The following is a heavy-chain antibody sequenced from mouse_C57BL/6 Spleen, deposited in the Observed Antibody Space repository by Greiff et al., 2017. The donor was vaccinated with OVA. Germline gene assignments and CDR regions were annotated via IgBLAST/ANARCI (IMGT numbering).Heavy chain of an antibody. V-gene: IGHV1-61*01. CDR2: IYPSDSET. J-gene: IGHJ3*01. CDR3: AVLPWFAY. Sequence: VKQRPGQGLEWIGNIYPSDSETHYNQKFKDKATLTVDKSSSTAYMQLSSLTSEDSAVYYCAVLPWFAYWGQGTLVTVSA.